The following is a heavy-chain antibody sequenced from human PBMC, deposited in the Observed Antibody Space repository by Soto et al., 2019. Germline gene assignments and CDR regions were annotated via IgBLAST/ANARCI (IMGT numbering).Heavy chain of an antibody. J-gene: IGHJ4*02. D-gene: IGHD2-15*01. CDR1: GGSISSGDYY. Sequence: SETLSLTCTVSGGSISSGDYYWSWIRQPPGKGLEWIGYIYYSGSTYYNPSLKSRVTISVDNSKNTLYLQLNSLRAEDTSVYYCAKEGGSGYSYYFDYWGQGTLVTVSS. V-gene: IGHV4-30-4*02. CDR2: IYYSGST. CDR3: AKEGGSGYSYYFDY.